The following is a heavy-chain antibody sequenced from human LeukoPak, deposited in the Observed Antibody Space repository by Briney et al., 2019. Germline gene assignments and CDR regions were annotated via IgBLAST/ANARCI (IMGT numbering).Heavy chain of an antibody. CDR1: GGSISSNYY. Sequence: PSETLSLTCTVSGGSISSNYYWGWIRQPPGKGLEWIGGIYYSGSTYYNPSLKSRVTISIDTSKNQFSLKLTSVTAADTAVYYCARTGYSTGWDRFSFVYWGQGTLVTVSP. CDR3: ARTGYSTGWDRFSFVY. J-gene: IGHJ4*02. V-gene: IGHV4-39*01. CDR2: IYYSGST. D-gene: IGHD6-19*01.